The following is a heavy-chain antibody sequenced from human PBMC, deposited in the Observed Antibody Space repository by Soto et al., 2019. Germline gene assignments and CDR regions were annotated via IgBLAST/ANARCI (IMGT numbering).Heavy chain of an antibody. Sequence: SETLSLTCTVSGGSISSYYWSWIRQPPGKGLEWIGYIYYSGSTNYNPSLKSRVTISVDTSKNQFSLKLSSVTAADTAVYYCARSTGYYDSSGYGYWGQGTLVTVSS. CDR3: ARSTGYYDSSGYGY. CDR1: GGSISSYY. CDR2: IYYSGST. J-gene: IGHJ4*02. D-gene: IGHD3-22*01. V-gene: IGHV4-59*01.